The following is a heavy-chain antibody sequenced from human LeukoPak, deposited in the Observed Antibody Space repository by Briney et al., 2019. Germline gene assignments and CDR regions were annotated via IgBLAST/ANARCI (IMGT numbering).Heavy chain of an antibody. CDR2: IYTSGST. Sequence: SETLSLTCTVSGGSISSGSYYWSWIRQPAGKGLEWIGRIYTSGSTNYNPSLKSRVTISVDTSKNQFSLKLSSVTAADTAVYYCARVGSNSSGWYWYYYYYMDVWGKGTTVTVSS. CDR1: GGSISSGSYY. CDR3: ARVGSNSSGWYWYYYYYMDV. D-gene: IGHD6-19*01. J-gene: IGHJ6*03. V-gene: IGHV4-61*02.